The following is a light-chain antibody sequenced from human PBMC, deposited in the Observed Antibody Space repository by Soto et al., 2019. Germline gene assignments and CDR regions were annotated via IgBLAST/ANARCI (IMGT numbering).Light chain of an antibody. CDR2: DVA. CDR3: CSYAGGYTYL. CDR1: GSDVGDSSH. J-gene: IGLJ1*01. Sequence: QSALTQPRSVSGSPGQSVTISCTATGSDVGDSSHVSWYQLHPGKAPKLMIYDVARWPSGVPDRFSGSKSGNTASLTISGLQAEDEADYFCCSYAGGYTYLFGTGTKVTVL. V-gene: IGLV2-11*01.